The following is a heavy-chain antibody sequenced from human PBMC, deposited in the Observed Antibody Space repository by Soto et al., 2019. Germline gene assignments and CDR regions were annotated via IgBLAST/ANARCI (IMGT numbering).Heavy chain of an antibody. CDR2: SYSCGST. Sequence: PWGFLRFSCAAPGFTVSSNYMGLVPPAPREGLDLASVSYSCGSTYYADSVNGRFTISRDNSKNTLYLQMNSLRAEDTAVYYCARGPPDDMRYFDWSLYFDYWGQGTLVTVSS. V-gene: IGHV3-66*01. CDR3: ARGPPDDMRYFDWSLYFDY. J-gene: IGHJ4*02. D-gene: IGHD3-9*01. CDR1: GFTVSSNY.